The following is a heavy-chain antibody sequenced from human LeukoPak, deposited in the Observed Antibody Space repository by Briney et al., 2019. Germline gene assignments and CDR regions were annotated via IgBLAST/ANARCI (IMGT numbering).Heavy chain of an antibody. CDR3: ARGGSGEVLDY. CDR2: ISSSSRTT. CDR1: GFTFSSYS. Sequence: GGSLRLSCAASGFTFSSYSMNWVRQAPGKGLEWVSYISSSSRTTYNADSVRGRFTVSRDNAKNSLYLQMSSLRAEDTAIYYCARGGSGEVLDYWGQGTLVTVSS. V-gene: IGHV3-48*01. J-gene: IGHJ4*02. D-gene: IGHD2-15*01.